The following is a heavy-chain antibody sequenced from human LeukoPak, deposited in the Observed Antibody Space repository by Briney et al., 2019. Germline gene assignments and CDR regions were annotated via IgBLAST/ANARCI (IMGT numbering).Heavy chain of an antibody. Sequence: SQTLSLTCTVSAGSISSGSYYWSWLRQPAGNGLEWIARIYTSGSTNYNPSLKSRVTISVDTSKNQFSLKLSSVTAADTAVYYWARLTPAPGYNWKSNHLAYYYYYGMDVWGQGTTVTVSS. CDR2: IYTSGST. CDR3: ARLTPAPGYNWKSNHLAYYYYYGMDV. D-gene: IGHD1-20*01. J-gene: IGHJ6*02. V-gene: IGHV4-61*02. CDR1: AGSISSGSYY.